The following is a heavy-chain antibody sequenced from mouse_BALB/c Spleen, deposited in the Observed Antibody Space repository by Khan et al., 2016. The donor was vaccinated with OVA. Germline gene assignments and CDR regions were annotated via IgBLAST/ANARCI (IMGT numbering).Heavy chain of an antibody. V-gene: IGHV2-2*02. D-gene: IGHD2-4*01. J-gene: IGHJ3*01. CDR3: ARRGKDYGRGALFAY. CDR2: IWSAGST. Sequence: QVQLKQSGPGLVQPSQSLSITCTVSGFSLNNYSVHWVRQSPGKGLEWLGVIWSAGSTDYNAAFISRLTISKDNSRSHVFFKMNSLQPNDTAIDYCARRGKDYGRGALFAYWGQGTLVTVSA. CDR1: GFSLNNYS.